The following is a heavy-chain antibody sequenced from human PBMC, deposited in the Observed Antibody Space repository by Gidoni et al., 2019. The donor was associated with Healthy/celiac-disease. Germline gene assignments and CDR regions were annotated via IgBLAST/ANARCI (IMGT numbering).Heavy chain of an antibody. V-gene: IGHV3-23*01. CDR1: GFPFSSYA. Sequence: EVQLLESGGGLVQPGGSLRLSCAASGFPFSSYAMSWVRQAPGKGLEVVSAIRGSGGSTYSADAVKGRFPISRDNSKNTLYLQMNSLRAEDTAVYYCAKGEGVAWPPDAFDIWGQGTMVTVSS. CDR2: IRGSGGST. CDR3: AKGEGVAWPPDAFDI. J-gene: IGHJ3*02. D-gene: IGHD2-15*01.